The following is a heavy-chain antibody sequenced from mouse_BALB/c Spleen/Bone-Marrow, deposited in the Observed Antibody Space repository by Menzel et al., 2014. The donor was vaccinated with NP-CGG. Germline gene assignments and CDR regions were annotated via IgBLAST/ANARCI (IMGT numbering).Heavy chain of an antibody. D-gene: IGHD2-14*01. V-gene: IGHV1-39*01. CDR1: GYSFTGYN. CDR2: IDPYYGGI. J-gene: IGHJ3*01. Sequence: EVQLQQSGPELEKPGESVKISCKASGYSFTGYNMNWVKQSNGKSLEWIGNIDPYYGGISYNQKFKDKATLTVDKSSSTAYMQLKSLTSEDSAVYYCARSIEYRPLTYWGQGTLVTVSA. CDR3: ARSIEYRPLTY.